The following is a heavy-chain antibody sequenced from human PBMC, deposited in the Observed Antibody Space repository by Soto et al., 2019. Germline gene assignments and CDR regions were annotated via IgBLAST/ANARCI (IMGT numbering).Heavy chain of an antibody. Sequence: SETLSLTCTVSSGSISTKSYYWGWIRQPPGKGLEWIGSIYYSGSTYYNPSLKSRVTMSVDTSKNQFSLRLSSVTVADTAVYYCARLNGYCVSTGCHGYYGMDVWGQGTTVTVSS. D-gene: IGHD2-2*03. J-gene: IGHJ6*02. V-gene: IGHV4-39*01. CDR1: SGSISTKSYY. CDR3: ARLNGYCVSTGCHGYYGMDV. CDR2: IYYSGST.